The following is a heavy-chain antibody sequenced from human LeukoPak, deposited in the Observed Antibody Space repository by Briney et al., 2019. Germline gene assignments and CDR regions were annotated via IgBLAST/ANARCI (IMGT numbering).Heavy chain of an antibody. J-gene: IGHJ5*02. CDR2: INHSGST. D-gene: IGHD2-2*01. V-gene: IGHV4-34*01. CDR3: ARDTYCSSTSCPGGWFDP. CDR1: GGSFSGYY. Sequence: SETLFLTCAVYGGSFSGYYWSWIRQPPGKGLEWIGEINHSGSTNYNPSLKSRVTISVDTSKNQFSLKLSSVTAADTAVYYCARDTYCSSTSCPGGWFDPWGQGTLVTVSS.